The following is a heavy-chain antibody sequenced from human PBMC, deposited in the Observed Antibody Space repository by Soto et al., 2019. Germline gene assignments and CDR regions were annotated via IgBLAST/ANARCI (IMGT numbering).Heavy chain of an antibody. CDR1: GDTFSFYT. D-gene: IGHD3-10*01. J-gene: IGHJ4*02. Sequence: QVQLAQSGAEVKKPGSSVKVSCKASGDTFSFYTINWVRQAPGLGLEWMGRIVPMLGMSNYALKFQGRVTMTADKSTSTAYMELGSLRSEDTAMYYCATSYGSGSRAFDYWGQGALVTVSS. V-gene: IGHV1-69*02. CDR3: ATSYGSGSRAFDY. CDR2: IVPMLGMS.